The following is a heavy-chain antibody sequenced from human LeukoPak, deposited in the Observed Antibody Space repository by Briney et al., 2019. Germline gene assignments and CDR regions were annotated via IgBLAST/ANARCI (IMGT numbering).Heavy chain of an antibody. CDR1: GFTFSSYG. Sequence: GGSLRLSCAASGFTFSSYGMHWVRQAPGKGLEWVAVISYDGTNKYYVASVKGRFTISRDNSKKTVYLQMNSLTAEDTAVYYCAKDLRGPSAYDPMDYWGQGTLVTVSS. CDR2: ISYDGTNK. V-gene: IGHV3-30*19. J-gene: IGHJ4*02. D-gene: IGHD5-12*01. CDR3: AKDLRGPSAYDPMDY.